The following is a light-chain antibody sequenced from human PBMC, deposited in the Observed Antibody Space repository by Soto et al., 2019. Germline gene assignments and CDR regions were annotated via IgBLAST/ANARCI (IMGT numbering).Light chain of an antibody. J-gene: IGKJ4*01. CDR3: QQYDNLPFT. CDR2: DAS. V-gene: IGKV1-33*01. Sequence: DIQMTQSPSSLSASVGDIVSITCQASQDISHYLNWYQQKPGKAPTLLIYDASNLETGVPSRFSGGGSGTDFTFTISSLQPEDIATYYCQQYDNLPFTFGGGTKVDIK. CDR1: QDISHY.